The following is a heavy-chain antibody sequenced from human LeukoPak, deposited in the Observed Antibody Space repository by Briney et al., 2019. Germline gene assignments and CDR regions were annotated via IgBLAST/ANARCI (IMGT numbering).Heavy chain of an antibody. CDR1: GFTFNSYG. J-gene: IGHJ4*02. D-gene: IGHD6-19*01. Sequence: PGGSLRLSCAASGFTFNSYGMHWVRQAPGKGLEWVAVIWYDGSNKYYADSVKGRFTISRDNSENTLYLQMDSLGAEDTAVYYCARDPGVRWLVGFDYWGQGTLVTVSS. V-gene: IGHV3-33*01. CDR3: ARDPGVRWLVGFDY. CDR2: IWYDGSNK.